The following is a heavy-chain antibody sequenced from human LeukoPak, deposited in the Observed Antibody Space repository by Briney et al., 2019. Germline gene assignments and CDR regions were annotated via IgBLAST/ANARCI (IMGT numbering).Heavy chain of an antibody. Sequence: SEALSLTCAVYGGSFSGYYWSWIRQPPGKGLEWIGEINHSGSTNYNPSPKSRVTISVDTSKNQFSLKLSSGTAADRAVYYCARARRDGPFDYWGQGTLVTVSS. CDR1: GGSFSGYY. D-gene: IGHD3-10*01. J-gene: IGHJ4*02. CDR3: ARARRDGPFDY. CDR2: INHSGST. V-gene: IGHV4-34*01.